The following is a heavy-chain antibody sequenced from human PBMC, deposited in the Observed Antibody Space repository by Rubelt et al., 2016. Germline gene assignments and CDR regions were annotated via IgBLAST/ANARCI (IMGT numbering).Heavy chain of an antibody. CDR2: INPNAGST. J-gene: IGHJ4*02. CDR3: ATERPSIFCGGDCYHFDS. V-gene: IGHV1-46*01. Sequence: QVQLVQSGPEVKNPGASVRVSCKASGYTFSNYYMHWVRQAPGQGLEWMGIINPNAGSTNYAQRFQGRVTMTEDTSADTADMELSRRRSGDTAVYYWATERPSIFCGGDCYHFDSWGQGTLVTVSS. D-gene: IGHD2-21*01. CDR1: GYTFSNYY.